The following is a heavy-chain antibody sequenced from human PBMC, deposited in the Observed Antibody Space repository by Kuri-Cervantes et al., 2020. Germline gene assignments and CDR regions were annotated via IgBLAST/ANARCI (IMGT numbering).Heavy chain of an antibody. CDR3: ARGYGSGSSQPLDY. J-gene: IGHJ4*02. CDR2: ISYDGSNK. CDR1: GFTFSSYA. Sequence: GESLKISCAASGFTFSSYAMHWVRQAPGKGLEWVAVISYDGSNKYYADSVKGRFTISRDNSKNTLYLQMNSLRAEDTAVYYCARGYGSGSSQPLDYWGQGTLVTVSS. V-gene: IGHV3-30*07. D-gene: IGHD3-10*01.